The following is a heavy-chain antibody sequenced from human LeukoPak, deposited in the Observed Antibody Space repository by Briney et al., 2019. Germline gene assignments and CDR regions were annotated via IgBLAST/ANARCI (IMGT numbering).Heavy chain of an antibody. CDR3: TRRVDSSGYYGIDY. CDR1: GFTFSGSA. J-gene: IGHJ4*02. D-gene: IGHD3-22*01. CDR2: IRSKANSYAT. V-gene: IGHV3-73*01. Sequence: GGSLRLSCAAPGFTFSGSAMHWVRQASGKGLEWVGRIRSKANSYATAYAASVKGRFTISRDDSKNTAYPQMNSLKTEDTAVYYCTRRVDSSGYYGIDYWGQGTLVTVSS.